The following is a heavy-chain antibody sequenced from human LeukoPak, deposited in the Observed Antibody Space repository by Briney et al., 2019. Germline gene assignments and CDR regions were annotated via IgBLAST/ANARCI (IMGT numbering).Heavy chain of an antibody. D-gene: IGHD3-3*01. V-gene: IGHV1-8*03. Sequence: ASVKVSCKASGYTFTSYDINWVRQATGQGLEWMGWMNPNSGNTGYAQKFQGRVTITRNTSISTAYMELSSLRSEDTAVYYCARGALYYDFWSGYSGRYYFDYWGQGTLVTVSS. J-gene: IGHJ4*02. CDR3: ARGALYYDFWSGYSGRYYFDY. CDR2: MNPNSGNT. CDR1: GYTFTSYD.